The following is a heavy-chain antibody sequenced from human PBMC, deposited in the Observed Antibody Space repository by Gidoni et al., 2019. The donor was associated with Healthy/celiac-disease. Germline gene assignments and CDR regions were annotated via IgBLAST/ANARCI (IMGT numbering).Heavy chain of an antibody. D-gene: IGHD2-15*01. CDR1: CFTFSSYW. J-gene: IGHJ4*02. CDR3: ARDDIYCSGGSSYLIDY. Sequence: EVQLVESGGGLVQPGGSLRLSCAASCFTFSSYWMSWVRQATGKGLEGVANIKQDRSEKDYVDSVEGRFAISRDNAKNSLYLQMNSLRAENTAVYDCARDDIYCSGGSSYLIDYWGQGTLVTVSS. CDR2: IKQDRSEK. V-gene: IGHV3-7*03.